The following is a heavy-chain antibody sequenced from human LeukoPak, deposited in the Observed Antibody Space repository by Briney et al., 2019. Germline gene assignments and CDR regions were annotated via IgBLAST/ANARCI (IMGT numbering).Heavy chain of an antibody. J-gene: IGHJ5*02. CDR2: INPSGGST. V-gene: IGHV1-46*01. CDR1: GDTFTSYY. CDR3: ARGVTMVRGVIISPWFDP. D-gene: IGHD3-10*01. Sequence: ASVKVSCKASGDTFTSYYMHWVRQAPGQGLEWMGIINPSGGSTSDAQKFQGRVTMTRDTSTSTVYMELSSLRSEDTAVYYCARGVTMVRGVIISPWFDPWGQGTLVTVSS.